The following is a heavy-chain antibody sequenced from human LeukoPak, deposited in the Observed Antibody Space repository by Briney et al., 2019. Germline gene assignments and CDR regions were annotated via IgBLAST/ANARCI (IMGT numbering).Heavy chain of an antibody. J-gene: IGHJ4*02. D-gene: IGHD5-12*01. CDR3: AKDLVTNIVATMVFDY. V-gene: IGHV1-2*02. CDR1: GYTFTGYY. Sequence: ASVKVSCKASGYTFTGYYMHWVRQAPGQGLAWMGWINPNSGGTNYAQKFQGRVTMTRDTSISTAYMELSRLRSDDTAVYYCAKDLVTNIVATMVFDYWGQGTLVTVSS. CDR2: INPNSGGT.